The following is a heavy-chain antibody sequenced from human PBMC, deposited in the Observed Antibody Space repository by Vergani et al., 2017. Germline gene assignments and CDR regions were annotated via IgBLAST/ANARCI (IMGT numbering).Heavy chain of an antibody. J-gene: IGHJ2*01. D-gene: IGHD4-17*01. CDR3: AADPNDYGDYVWYFDL. CDR2: IVVGSGNT. V-gene: IGHV1-58*01. CDR1: GFTFTSSA. Sequence: QLLESGGGLVQPGGSLRLSCKASGFTFTSSAVQWVRQARGQRLEWIGWIVVGSGNTNYAQKFQERVTITRDMSTSTAYMELSSLRSEDTAVYYCAADPNDYGDYVWYFDLWGRGTLVTVSS.